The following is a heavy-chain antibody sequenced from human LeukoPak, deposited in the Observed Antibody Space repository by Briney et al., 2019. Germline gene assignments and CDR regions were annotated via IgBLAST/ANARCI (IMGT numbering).Heavy chain of an antibody. CDR2: IYTSGST. CDR3: AFSSSSYLSNDY. V-gene: IGHV4-4*07. Sequence: SETLSLTCTVSGNSISSYYWSWIRQPAGKGLEWIGRIYTSGSTNYNPSLKSRVTMSVDTSKNQFSLKLSSVTAADTAVYYCAFSSSSYLSNDYWGQGTLVTVSS. J-gene: IGHJ4*02. D-gene: IGHD6-6*01. CDR1: GNSISSYY.